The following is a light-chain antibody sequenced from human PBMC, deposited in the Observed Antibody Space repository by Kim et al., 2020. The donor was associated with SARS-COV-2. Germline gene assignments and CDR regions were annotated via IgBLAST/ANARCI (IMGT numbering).Light chain of an antibody. CDR3: QQYHYWPLT. Sequence: VSPGERATRYGSATQDISSSLAWYQQQPGQPPRLLIYGASARATGVPARFSGSESGTEFTLTISSLQSEDFAVYYCQQYHYWPLTFGGGTKVDI. J-gene: IGKJ4*01. CDR2: GAS. V-gene: IGKV3-15*01. CDR1: QDISSS.